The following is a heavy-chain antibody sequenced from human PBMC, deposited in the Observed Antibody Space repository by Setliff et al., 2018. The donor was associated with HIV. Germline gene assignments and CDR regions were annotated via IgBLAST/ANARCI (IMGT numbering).Heavy chain of an antibody. CDR1: GYTLTSYG. J-gene: IGHJ4*02. D-gene: IGHD3-10*01. V-gene: IGHV1-18*01. CDR2: ISAYDGNT. CDR3: ARDYYGSGSYFILDY. Sequence: ASVKVSCKASGYTLTSYGMSWVRQGPGQGLEWMGGISAYDGNTHYAQKLKGRVTMTTDTSTSTAYMELRSLRSDDTAVYYCARDYYGSGSYFILDYWGPGTLVTVSS.